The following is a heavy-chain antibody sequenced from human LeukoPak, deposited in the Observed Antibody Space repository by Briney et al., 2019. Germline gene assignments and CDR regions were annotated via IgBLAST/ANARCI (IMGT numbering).Heavy chain of an antibody. D-gene: IGHD3-3*01. CDR2: ISSSGSTK. V-gene: IGHV3-11*04. Sequence: NPGGSLRLSCAASGFTFSDYYMSWIRQAPGKGLEWVSYISSSGSTKYHADSVKGRFTISRDNAKNSLYLQMNSLRAEDTAVYYCARGNYDFWSGYQYYFDYWGQGTLVTVSS. CDR3: ARGNYDFWSGYQYYFDY. J-gene: IGHJ4*02. CDR1: GFTFSDYY.